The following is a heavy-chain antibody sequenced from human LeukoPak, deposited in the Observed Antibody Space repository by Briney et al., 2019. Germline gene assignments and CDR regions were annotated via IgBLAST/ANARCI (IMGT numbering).Heavy chain of an antibody. Sequence: GPTLLKPTQPLTLTCTFSGFSLSLSGVGVGWIRQPPGKALEWLALIYWDDNKRYTPSLKSRLIITKDTSKNQVVLTMTNMDPVDTATYYCAHYYYDTSGFDYWGQGTLVTVSS. J-gene: IGHJ4*02. CDR1: GFSLSLSGVG. V-gene: IGHV2-5*02. CDR3: AHYYYDTSGFDY. D-gene: IGHD3-22*01. CDR2: IYWDDNK.